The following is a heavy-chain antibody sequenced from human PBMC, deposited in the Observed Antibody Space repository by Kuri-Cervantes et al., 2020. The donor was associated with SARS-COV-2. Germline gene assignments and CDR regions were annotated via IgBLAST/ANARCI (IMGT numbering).Heavy chain of an antibody. V-gene: IGHV1-69*04. D-gene: IGHD3-22*01. CDR3: ARDAGYDPSVYFDF. CDR2: IMLSLAIP. Sequence: SVKVSCKASGGTLSSDAISWVRQAPGQGFEWMGRIMLSLAIPHFAQKFRDRVTIIADKSTNTIYMELSNLRFEDTAIYYCARDAGYDPSVYFDFWGQGSLVTVSS. CDR1: GGTLSSDA. J-gene: IGHJ4*02.